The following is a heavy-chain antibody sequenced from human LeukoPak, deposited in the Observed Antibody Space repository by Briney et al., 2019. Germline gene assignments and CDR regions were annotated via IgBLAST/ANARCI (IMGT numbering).Heavy chain of an antibody. CDR1: GYTFTGYY. CDR3: ATSAGDYRAGHFYYMGV. Sequence: ASVKVSCKASGYTFTGYYFRWVRQAPGQGLEWMGWINPNTAGTNYAQKFLGGVTLTWDTSISTAYMELNRLTSDDTAVYYCATSAGDYRAGHFYYMGVWGKGTSVTVSS. CDR2: INPNTAGT. V-gene: IGHV1-2*02. J-gene: IGHJ6*03. D-gene: IGHD4-11*01.